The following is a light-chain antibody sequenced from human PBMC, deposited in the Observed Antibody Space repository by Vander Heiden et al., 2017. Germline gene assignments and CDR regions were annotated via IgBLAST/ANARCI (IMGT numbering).Light chain of an antibody. Sequence: DIVLTQSPGTLSLSPGERATLSCRASQSVSSSYLAWYQQKPGQAPRLLIYGASSRATGIPDRFSGSGSGTDFTLTISRLEPEDFAVYYCQQYSSSHTFGGGTKVEIK. CDR3: QQYSSSHT. CDR1: QSVSSSY. V-gene: IGKV3-20*01. CDR2: GAS. J-gene: IGKJ4*01.